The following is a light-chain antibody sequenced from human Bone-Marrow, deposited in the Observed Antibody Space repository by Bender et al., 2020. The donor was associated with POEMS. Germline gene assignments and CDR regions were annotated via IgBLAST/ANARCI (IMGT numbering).Light chain of an antibody. CDR3: QVWDHYTDQWV. V-gene: IGLV2-14*01. CDR2: EVS. J-gene: IGLJ3*02. Sequence: QSALTQPASVSGSPGQSITISCTGTSSDVGAYNFVSWYQQYPGKAPKLIIYEVSKRPSGVPERFSGSNSGDTATLIISRVEGGDEADYYCQVWDHYTDQWVFGGGTKLTVL. CDR1: SSDVGAYNF.